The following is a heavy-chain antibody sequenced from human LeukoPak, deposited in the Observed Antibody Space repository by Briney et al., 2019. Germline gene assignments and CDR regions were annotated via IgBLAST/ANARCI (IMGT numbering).Heavy chain of an antibody. J-gene: IGHJ4*02. CDR2: IHYSGST. CDR3: ARDSVMQQGIAAAGFDY. Sequence: SQTLSLTCTVSGGSISSGSYYWSWIRQPPGKGLEWIGYIHYSGSTNYNPSLKSRVTISVDTSKNQFSLKLSSVTAADTAVYYCARDSVMQQGIAAAGFDYWGQGTLVTVSS. D-gene: IGHD6-13*01. V-gene: IGHV4-61*01. CDR1: GGSISSGSYY.